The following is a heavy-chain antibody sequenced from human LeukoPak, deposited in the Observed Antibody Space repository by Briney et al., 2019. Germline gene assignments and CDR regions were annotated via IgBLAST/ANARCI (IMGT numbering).Heavy chain of an antibody. CDR2: IYYSGST. D-gene: IGHD6-19*01. CDR3: ALGGGWYRFDY. CDR1: GDSISSGTHY. J-gene: IGHJ4*02. Sequence: PSETLSLTCDVSGDSISSGTHYWGWIRLPPGKGLEWIASIYYSGSTYYNPSLKGRVTISRDTSRNQFSLNLSSVTAADTAIYYCALGGGWYRFDYWGQGTLVTVSS. V-gene: IGHV4-39*01.